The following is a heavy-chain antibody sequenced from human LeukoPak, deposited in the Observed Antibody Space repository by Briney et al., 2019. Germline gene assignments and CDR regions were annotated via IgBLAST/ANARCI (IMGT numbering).Heavy chain of an antibody. CDR2: ISSSGSTI. J-gene: IGHJ4*02. Sequence: GRSLRLPCAASGFTFSDYYMSWIRQAPGKGLEWVSYISSSGSTIYYADSVKGRFTISRDNAKNSLYLQMNSLRAEDTAVYYCARDRDYYDSTSFDYWGQGTLVTVSS. CDR3: ARDRDYYDSTSFDY. CDR1: GFTFSDYY. D-gene: IGHD3-22*01. V-gene: IGHV3-11*04.